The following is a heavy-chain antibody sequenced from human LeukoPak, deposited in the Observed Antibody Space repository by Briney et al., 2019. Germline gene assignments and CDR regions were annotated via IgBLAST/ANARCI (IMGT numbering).Heavy chain of an antibody. CDR2: INHNSGGT. CDR3: ARGNEYCIGGSCYSYFDY. D-gene: IGHD2-15*01. CDR1: GYTFTGYY. Sequence: ASVKVSCKASGYTFTGYYMHWVRQAPGQGLEWMGWINHNSGGTNYAQKFQGRVTMTRDTSISTAYMELSRLRSDDTAVCYCARGNEYCIGGSCYSYFDYWGQGTLVTVSS. J-gene: IGHJ4*02. V-gene: IGHV1-2*02.